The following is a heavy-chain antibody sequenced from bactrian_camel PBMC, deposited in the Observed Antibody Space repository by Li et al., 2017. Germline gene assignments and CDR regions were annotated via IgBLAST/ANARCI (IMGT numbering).Heavy chain of an antibody. Sequence: VQLVESGGGSVQAGGSLTLSCAASGHTYNFDYITWFRQAPGKHREVVASMDGDGTATVATSVKGRFAISKDSAKEILYLEMDSLKPEDTGMYYCAADRWPRGSWPRCDFAHWGQGTQVTVS. CDR2: MDGDGTAT. CDR3: AADRWPRGSWPRCDFAH. J-gene: IGHJ6*01. V-gene: IGHV3S6*01. CDR1: GHTYNFDY. D-gene: IGHD6*01.